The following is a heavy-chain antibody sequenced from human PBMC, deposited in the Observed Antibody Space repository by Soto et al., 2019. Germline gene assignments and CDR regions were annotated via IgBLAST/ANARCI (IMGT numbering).Heavy chain of an antibody. J-gene: IGHJ4*02. D-gene: IGHD5-18*01. V-gene: IGHV3-30-3*01. CDR1: GFTFSNYP. Sequence: QVQLVESGGGVVQPGRSLRLSCAASGFTFSNYPMHWVRQAPGKGLEWVAVISYDGSNKYYADSVKGRFTISRDNSKNTLYLQMNSLRAEDTALYYCASDTLDTPMGNDDYWGQGTLVTVSS. CDR3: ASDTLDTPMGNDDY. CDR2: ISYDGSNK.